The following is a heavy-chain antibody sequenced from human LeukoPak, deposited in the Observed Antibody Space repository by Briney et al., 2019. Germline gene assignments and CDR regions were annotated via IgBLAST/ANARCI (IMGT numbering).Heavy chain of an antibody. CDR1: GGTFSSYA. CDR3: ASEVRFGGAFDI. CDR2: IIPIFGTA. V-gene: IGHV1-69*06. Sequence: SVKVSCTASGGTFSSYAISWVRQAPGQGLEWMGGIIPIFGTANYAHKFQGRVTITADKSTSTAYMELSSLRSEDTAVYYCASEVRFGGAFDIWGQGTMVTVSS. J-gene: IGHJ3*02. D-gene: IGHD4-23*01.